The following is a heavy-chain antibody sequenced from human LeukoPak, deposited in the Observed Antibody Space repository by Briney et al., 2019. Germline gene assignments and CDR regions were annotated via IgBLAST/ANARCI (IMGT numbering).Heavy chain of an antibody. Sequence: PSQTLSLTCAISGDSVSSNSAAWNWTRQSPSGGLEWLGRTYYRSKWYYDYALSVKSRSTINPDTSENQFSLQLNSVTPDDTAVYYCARDGTWRLDYWGQGILVTVSS. V-gene: IGHV6-1*01. CDR1: GDSVSSNSAA. D-gene: IGHD2-15*01. CDR2: TYYRSKWYY. J-gene: IGHJ4*02. CDR3: ARDGTWRLDY.